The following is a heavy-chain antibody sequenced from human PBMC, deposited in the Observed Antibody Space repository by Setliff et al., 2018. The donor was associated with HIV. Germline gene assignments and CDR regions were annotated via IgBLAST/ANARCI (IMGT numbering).Heavy chain of an antibody. V-gene: IGHV3-23*01. CDR2: LSEGGYDT. J-gene: IGHJ4*02. CDR3: AKGAVPAAIGGYYFDS. D-gene: IGHD2-2*01. Sequence: PGGSLRFSCAASGFTFSRYPMSWVRQAPGKGLEWVSSLSEGGYDTYYADSVKGRFTISRDNSKNTLYLQMNSLRAEDTAVYFCAKGAVPAAIGGYYFDSWGQGTLVTVSS. CDR1: GFTFSRYP.